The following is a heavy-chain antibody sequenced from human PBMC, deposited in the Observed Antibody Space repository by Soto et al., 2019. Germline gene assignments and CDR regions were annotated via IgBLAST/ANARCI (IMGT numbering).Heavy chain of an antibody. CDR3: ARHSGWYAHFDY. D-gene: IGHD6-19*01. V-gene: IGHV4-59*01. CDR1: GGSISSYY. CDR2: IYYSGNT. Sequence: PSETLSLTCTVSGGSISSYYWTWIRQPPGKGLEWIGYIYYSGNTNYNPSLKSRVTISVATSKTQFSLKLSSVTAADTAVYYCARHSGWYAHFDYWGQGTLVTVSS. J-gene: IGHJ4*02.